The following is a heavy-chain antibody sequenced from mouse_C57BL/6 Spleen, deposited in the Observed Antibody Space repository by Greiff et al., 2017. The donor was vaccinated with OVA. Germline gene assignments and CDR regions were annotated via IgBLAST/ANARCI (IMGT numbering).Heavy chain of an antibody. CDR1: GFTFSSYA. V-gene: IGHV5-4*01. J-gene: IGHJ4*01. D-gene: IGHD5-1*01. CDR2: ISDGGSYT. Sequence: EVKVVESGGGLVKPGGSLKLSCAASGFTFSSYAMSWVRQTPEKRLEWVATISDGGSYTYYPDNVKGRFTISRDNAKNNLYLQMSHLKSEDTAMYYCARDLEYYYAMDYWGQGTSVTVSS. CDR3: ARDLEYYYAMDY.